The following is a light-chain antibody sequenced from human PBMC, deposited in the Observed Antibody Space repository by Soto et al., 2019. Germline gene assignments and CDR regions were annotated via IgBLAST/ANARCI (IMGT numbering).Light chain of an antibody. V-gene: IGKV2-28*01. CDR1: QSILHKNGFNY. Sequence: DIVMTHSPLSMPVNPGEPAAISCTSSQSILHKNGFNYVDWSLQKPGQSPQLLSVLGSNRASGVHDRCSGSGAGTECTLKITRVEAEDVGVYYGMQGLQTPQTVGQGTRLEIK. CDR2: LGS. CDR3: MQGLQTPQT. J-gene: IGKJ5*01.